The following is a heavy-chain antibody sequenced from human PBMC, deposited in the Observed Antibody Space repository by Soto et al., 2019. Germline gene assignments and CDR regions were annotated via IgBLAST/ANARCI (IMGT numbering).Heavy chain of an antibody. CDR3: ARGGVRPNWLFPIFYY. CDR2: ISGSGHNT. Sequence: GGSLRLSCAASGLTFSNSPMTWVRQAPGKGLEWVSGISGSGHNTYYADSVKGRFTISRDNAKNSLYLQMNSLRAEDTAVYYCARGGVRPNWLFPIFYYWGQGTLVTVSS. D-gene: IGHD3-22*01. CDR1: GLTFSNSP. J-gene: IGHJ4*02. V-gene: IGHV3-23*01.